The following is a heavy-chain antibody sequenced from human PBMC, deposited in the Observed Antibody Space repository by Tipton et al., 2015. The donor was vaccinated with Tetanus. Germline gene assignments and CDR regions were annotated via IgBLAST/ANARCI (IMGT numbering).Heavy chain of an antibody. Sequence: SLRLSCAASGFAFSTNAMHWVRQAPGKGLEWVAAIWNDGSYTYYADSVKGRFTVSRDNSKNTLYLEMNSLRAEDTAVYYCARVGISQNAYSYVFHGLDVWGQGPTVTVSS. V-gene: IGHV3-33*08. D-gene: IGHD5-18*01. CDR3: ARVGISQNAYSYVFHGLDV. CDR1: GFAFSTNA. J-gene: IGHJ6*02. CDR2: IWNDGSYT.